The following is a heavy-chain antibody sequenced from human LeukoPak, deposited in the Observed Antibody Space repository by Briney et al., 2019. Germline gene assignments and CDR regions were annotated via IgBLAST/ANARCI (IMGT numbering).Heavy chain of an antibody. Sequence: AAVTVSYMASVYTFTSYGISWVRQAPGQGGEWVGWISAYNGNTNYAQKLQGRVTITTDTSTSTAYMELRSLRSDDTAVYYCARAVPVYYYMDVWGKGTTVTVSS. J-gene: IGHJ6*03. CDR1: VYTFTSYG. D-gene: IGHD2-2*01. CDR3: ARAVPVYYYMDV. V-gene: IGHV1-18*01. CDR2: ISAYNGNT.